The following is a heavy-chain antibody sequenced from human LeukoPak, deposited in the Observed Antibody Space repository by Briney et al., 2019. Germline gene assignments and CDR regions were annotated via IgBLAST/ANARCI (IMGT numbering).Heavy chain of an antibody. CDR3: APLPSDY. Sequence: PGGSLRLSCAASAFNFSYYAMNWVRQAPGKGLEWVAYISSDSGYMYFADSVKGRFTISRDNAKNSLYLQMNSLRAEDTAVYFCAPLPSDYWGQGTLVIVSS. J-gene: IGHJ4*02. V-gene: IGHV3-21*01. CDR2: ISSDSGYM. CDR1: AFNFSYYA.